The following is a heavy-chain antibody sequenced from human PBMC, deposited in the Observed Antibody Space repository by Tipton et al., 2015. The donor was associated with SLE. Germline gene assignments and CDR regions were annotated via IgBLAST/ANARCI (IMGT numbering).Heavy chain of an antibody. D-gene: IGHD1-26*01. Sequence: LRLSCTVSNGSISSYYWSWIRQPPGKGLEWLGYISYGNTKYNPSLRSRLTISVDTSKNQFSLRLSSVTAADTAVYYCARDIEGGGSRYFYGMDVWGQGTAVTVSS. CDR3: ARDIEGGGSRYFYGMDV. V-gene: IGHV4-59*01. CDR2: ISYGNT. CDR1: NGSISSYY. J-gene: IGHJ6*02.